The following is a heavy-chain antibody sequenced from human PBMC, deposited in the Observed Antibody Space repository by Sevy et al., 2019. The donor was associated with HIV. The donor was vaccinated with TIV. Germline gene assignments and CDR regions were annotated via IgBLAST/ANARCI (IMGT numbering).Heavy chain of an antibody. CDR2: ISGSGGST. J-gene: IGHJ4*02. V-gene: IGHV3-23*01. CDR3: AKVDSSGYYSVSGFDY. CDR1: GFTFSSYA. D-gene: IGHD3-22*01. Sequence: GGSLRLSCAASGFTFSSYAMSWVRQAPGKGLEWVSAISGSGGSTYYADSVKGRFTISRDNSKNTLYLHMNSLRAEDTAVYYCAKVDSSGYYSVSGFDYWGQGTLVTVSS.